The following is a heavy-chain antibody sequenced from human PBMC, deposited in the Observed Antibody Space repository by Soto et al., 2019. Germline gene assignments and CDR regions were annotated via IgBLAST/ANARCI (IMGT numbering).Heavy chain of an antibody. CDR3: ARELGYSYDSNNIFDS. CDR1: GGSFRGFY. D-gene: IGHD5-18*01. Sequence: SETLSLTCAVYGGSFRGFYWTWIRQPPGKGLEWIGEINHSGSTNSNPSLKSRVSMSVDPSKNQFSLKLTSVTAADTAVYYCARELGYSYDSNNIFDSWGQGTPVTVSS. V-gene: IGHV4-34*01. CDR2: INHSGST. J-gene: IGHJ4*02.